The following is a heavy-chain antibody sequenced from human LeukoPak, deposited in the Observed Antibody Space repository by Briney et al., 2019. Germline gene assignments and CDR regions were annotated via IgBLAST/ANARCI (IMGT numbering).Heavy chain of an antibody. V-gene: IGHV4-39*01. CDR1: GGSISSSPYY. Sequence: SSETLSLTCTVSGGSISSSPYYWDWIRQSPGKGLEWIGNIYYTGKTYYNPSLKSRVIISVDTSKNQFSLKVSSVTAADTAVYYCARGLGYYDFWSGYQYYFDYWGQGTLVTVSS. J-gene: IGHJ4*02. CDR2: IYYTGKT. D-gene: IGHD3-3*01. CDR3: ARGLGYYDFWSGYQYYFDY.